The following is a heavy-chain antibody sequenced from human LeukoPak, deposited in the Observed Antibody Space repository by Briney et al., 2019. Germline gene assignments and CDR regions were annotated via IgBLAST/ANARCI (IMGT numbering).Heavy chain of an antibody. D-gene: IGHD3-3*01. CDR2: IYYSGST. V-gene: IGHV4-59*11. CDR1: GGSISSHY. J-gene: IGHJ5*02. Sequence: PSETLSLTCTVSGGSISSHYWSWIRQPPGKGLECIGYIYYSGSTNYNPSLKSRVTISVDTSKNQFSLKLSSVTAADTAVYYCARSPQDYDFWSGYYTSWFDPWGQGTLVTVSS. CDR3: ARSPQDYDFWSGYYTSWFDP.